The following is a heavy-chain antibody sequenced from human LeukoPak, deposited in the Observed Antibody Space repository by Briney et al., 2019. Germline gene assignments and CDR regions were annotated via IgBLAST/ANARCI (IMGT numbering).Heavy chain of an antibody. J-gene: IGHJ4*02. CDR2: ISSSSSYI. V-gene: IGHV3-21*01. CDR1: GFTFSNYW. Sequence: PGGSLSLSFAPSGFTFSNYWMHWVRQAPGKGLEWVSSISSSSSYIYYADSVKGRFTISRDNAKNSLYLQMNSLRAEDTAVYYCARGEVLTGYDYWGQGTLVTVSS. D-gene: IGHD7-27*01. CDR3: ARGEVLTGYDY.